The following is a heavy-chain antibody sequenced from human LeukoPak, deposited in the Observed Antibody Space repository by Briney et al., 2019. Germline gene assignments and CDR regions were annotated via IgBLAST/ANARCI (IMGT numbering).Heavy chain of an antibody. CDR3: VKDLRLDLHLDTFHI. V-gene: IGHV3-9*01. D-gene: IGHD1-1*01. Sequence: PGGSLRLSCAASGFNLDDYAMHWARQAPGKGLEWVSSISRDSGSSVYVDSVKGRFTISRDNAKNSLYLQMDSLTPEDSALYYCVKDLRLDLHLDTFHIWGRGTRVTVSS. CDR2: ISRDSGSS. J-gene: IGHJ3*02. CDR1: GFNLDDYA.